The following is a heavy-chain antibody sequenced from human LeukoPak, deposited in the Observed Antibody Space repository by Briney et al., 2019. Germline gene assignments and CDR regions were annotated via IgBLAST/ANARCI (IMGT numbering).Heavy chain of an antibody. CDR3: AQDADDYYGSGSCFDY. D-gene: IGHD3-10*01. J-gene: IGHJ6*04. CDR2: IRYDGSNK. V-gene: IGHV3-30*02. CDR1: GFSFRSYG. Sequence: GGSLRPSCAASGFSFRSYGMHWVRQAPGKGLEWVAFIRYDGSNKYYADSVKGRFTISRDNSKNTLYLQMNSLRAEDTAVYYCAQDADDYYGSGSCFDYWGKGTTVTISS.